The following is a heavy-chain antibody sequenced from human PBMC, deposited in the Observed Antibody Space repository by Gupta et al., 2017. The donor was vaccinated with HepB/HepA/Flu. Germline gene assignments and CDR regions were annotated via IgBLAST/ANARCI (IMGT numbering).Heavy chain of an antibody. CDR3: ARARDYELSFEYYYMDV. Sequence: EVQLVESGGGLVKPGGSLRLSCAASGFTFSSYNMNWVRQAPGKGLEWVSSISSSSSYIYYADSVKGRFTISRDNAKNSLYLQMNSLRAEDTAVYYCARARDYELSFEYYYMDVWGKGTTVTVSS. V-gene: IGHV3-21*01. D-gene: IGHD4-17*01. CDR2: ISSSSSYI. J-gene: IGHJ6*03. CDR1: GFTFSSYN.